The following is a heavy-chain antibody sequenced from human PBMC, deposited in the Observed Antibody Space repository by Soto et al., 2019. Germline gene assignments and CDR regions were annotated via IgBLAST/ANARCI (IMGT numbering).Heavy chain of an antibody. CDR1: GYTFTSYG. CDR3: ARASGSSYWFDP. V-gene: IGHV1-18*01. J-gene: IGHJ5*02. Sequence: QVQLVQSGAEVKKPGASVKVSCKASGYTFTSYGISWVRQAPGQGLEWMGWISAYNGNTNYAQKFQGRVTMTTDTSTSAADMELRSLRSDDTAVYYCARASGSSYWFDPWGQGTLVTVSS. D-gene: IGHD1-26*01. CDR2: ISAYNGNT.